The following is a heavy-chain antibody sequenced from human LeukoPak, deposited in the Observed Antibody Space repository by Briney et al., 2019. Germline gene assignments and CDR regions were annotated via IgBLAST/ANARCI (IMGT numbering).Heavy chain of an antibody. J-gene: IGHJ4*02. CDR2: IYYSGST. Sequence: SETLSLTCTVSGGSISSYYWSWIRQPPGKGLEWIGYIYYSGSTNYNPSLKSRVTISIDTSKNQFSLKLSSVTAADTAVYYCARAGWLDFDYWGQGTLVTVSS. CDR1: GGSISSYY. D-gene: IGHD6-19*01. CDR3: ARAGWLDFDY. V-gene: IGHV4-59*01.